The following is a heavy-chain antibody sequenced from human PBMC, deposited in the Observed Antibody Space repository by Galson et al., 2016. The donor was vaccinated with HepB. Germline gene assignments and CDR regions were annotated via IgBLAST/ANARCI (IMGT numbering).Heavy chain of an antibody. CDR2: INGGDSDR. V-gene: IGHV1-3*01. D-gene: IGHD3-22*01. CDR3: ARTLMGTYELDY. CDR1: GYTFTRYA. J-gene: IGHJ4*02. Sequence: SCKASGYTFTRYAIHWVRQAPGQRLEWMGWINGGDSDRRYSRVFQDRLAITTDTSASTAYVELSDLAPEDTAVYFCARTLMGTYELDYWGQGTLVTVSS.